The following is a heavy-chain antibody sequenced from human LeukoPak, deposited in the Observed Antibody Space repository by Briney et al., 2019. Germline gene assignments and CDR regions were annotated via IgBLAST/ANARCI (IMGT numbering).Heavy chain of an antibody. CDR1: GFTFSRYA. D-gene: IGHD4-23*01. CDR3: AKDHSYGGNSNWHFDL. Sequence: GRSLRLSCAASGFTFSRYAMSWVRQAPGKRLDWVSAISGSGGSTYYADSVKGRFTISRDNSKDTLYLQMSSLRAEDTAVYYCAKDHSYGGNSNWHFDLWGRGTLVTVSS. V-gene: IGHV3-23*01. CDR2: ISGSGGST. J-gene: IGHJ2*01.